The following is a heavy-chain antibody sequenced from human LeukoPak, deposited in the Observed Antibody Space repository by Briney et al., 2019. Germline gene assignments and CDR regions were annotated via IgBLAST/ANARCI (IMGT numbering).Heavy chain of an antibody. Sequence: PGGSLRLSCAASGFTFSNAWMSWVRQGPGKGLEWVGRIKSKTDGGTTDYAAPVKGRFTISRDDSKNTLYLQMDSLRDEDTAVYYCARGGTYASGSYNYWGQGTLVTVSS. J-gene: IGHJ4*02. V-gene: IGHV3-15*05. CDR2: IKSKTDGGTT. CDR3: ARGGTYASGSYNY. D-gene: IGHD3-10*01. CDR1: GFTFSNAW.